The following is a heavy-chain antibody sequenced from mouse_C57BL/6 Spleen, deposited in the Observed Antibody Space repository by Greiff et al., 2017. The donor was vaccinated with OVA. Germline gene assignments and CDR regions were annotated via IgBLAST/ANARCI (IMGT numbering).Heavy chain of an antibody. CDR1: GYTFTDYY. J-gene: IGHJ4*01. CDR2: INPYNGGT. CDR3: ARMEIYYYGSSYEYYAMDY. D-gene: IGHD1-1*01. Sequence: EVQLQQSGPVLVKPGASVKMSCKASGYTFTDYYMNWVKQSHGKSLEWIGVINPYNGGTSYNQKFKGKATLTVDKSSSTAYMELNSLTSEDSAVYYCARMEIYYYGSSYEYYAMDYWGQGTSVTVSS. V-gene: IGHV1-19*01.